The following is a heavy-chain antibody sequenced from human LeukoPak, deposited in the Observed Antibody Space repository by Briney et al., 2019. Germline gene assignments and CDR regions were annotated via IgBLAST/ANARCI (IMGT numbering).Heavy chain of an antibody. D-gene: IGHD3-10*01. CDR1: GFTFSSCG. CDR2: IWYDGSNK. V-gene: IGHV3-33*01. Sequence: GRSLRLSCAASGFTFSSCGMHWVRQAPGKGLEWVAVIWYDGSNKYYADSVKGRFTISRDNSKNTLYLQMNSLRAEDTAVYYCARDRGVAAGIFDYWGQGTLVTVSS. J-gene: IGHJ4*02. CDR3: ARDRGVAAGIFDY.